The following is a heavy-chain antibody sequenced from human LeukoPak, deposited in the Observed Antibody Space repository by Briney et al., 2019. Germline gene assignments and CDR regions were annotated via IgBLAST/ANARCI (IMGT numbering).Heavy chain of an antibody. CDR2: IYPGGSDT. V-gene: IGHV5-51*01. CDR1: GYSFTSYW. J-gene: IGHJ4*02. CDR3: ARTSFYTAMDSEFDS. D-gene: IGHD5-18*01. Sequence: GESLKISCKGSGYSFTSYWIGWVRQMPGKGLEWMGIIYPGGSDTTYSPSFQGQVTISADKSISTAYLQWSSLKASDTAMYYCARTSFYTAMDSEFDSWGQGTLVSVSS.